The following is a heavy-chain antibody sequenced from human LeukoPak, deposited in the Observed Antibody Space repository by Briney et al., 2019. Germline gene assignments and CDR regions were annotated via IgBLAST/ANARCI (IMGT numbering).Heavy chain of an antibody. Sequence: PGGSLRLSCAASGFTFSSYAMHWVRQAPGKGLEWVAVISYDGSNKYYADSVKGRFTISRDNSKNTLYLQMNSLRAEDTAVYYCAGLRVVPAYYYYYGMDVWGQGTTVTVSS. V-gene: IGHV3-30-3*01. CDR3: AGLRVVPAYYYYYGMDV. J-gene: IGHJ6*02. D-gene: IGHD2-2*01. CDR1: GFTFSSYA. CDR2: ISYDGSNK.